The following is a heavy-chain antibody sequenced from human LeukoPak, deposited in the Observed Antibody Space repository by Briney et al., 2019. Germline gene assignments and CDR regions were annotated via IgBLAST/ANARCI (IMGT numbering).Heavy chain of an antibody. CDR2: IYYSGST. Sequence: PSETLSLTCTVSGGSISSSSYYWGWIRQPPGKGLEWIGSIYYSGSTYYNPSLKSRVTISVDTSKNQFSLKLSSVTAADTAVYYCARVSGTFGVLDYWGQGTLVTVSS. V-gene: IGHV4-39*07. CDR3: ARVSGTFGVLDY. J-gene: IGHJ4*02. CDR1: GGSISSSSYY. D-gene: IGHD3-16*01.